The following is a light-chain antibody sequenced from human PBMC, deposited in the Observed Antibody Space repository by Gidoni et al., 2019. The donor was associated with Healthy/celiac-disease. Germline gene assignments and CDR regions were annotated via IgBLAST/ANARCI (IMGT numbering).Light chain of an antibody. V-gene: IGKV4-1*01. Sequence: DIVMTQSPDSLAVSLGERATINCKSSQSILYSSNSKNYLAWYQQKPGQPPKLLIYWASTRGSGVPDRFSGSGSGTDFTLTISSLQAEDVAVYYCQQYYSTPWTFGQGTKVEIK. CDR2: WAS. CDR1: QSILYSSNSKNY. J-gene: IGKJ1*01. CDR3: QQYYSTPWT.